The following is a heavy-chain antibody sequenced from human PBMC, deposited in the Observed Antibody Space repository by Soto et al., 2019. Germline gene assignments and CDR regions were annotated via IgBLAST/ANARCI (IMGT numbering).Heavy chain of an antibody. CDR3: ARPDRDGYNYDY. V-gene: IGHV3-23*01. CDR2: ISDSGGTT. CDR1: GFTFSSYA. D-gene: IGHD5-12*01. Sequence: EVQLLESGGGLEQPGGSLRLSCAASGFTFSSYAMNWVRQAPGKGLEWVSSISDSGGTTYYADSVQGRFTISRDNSKNTLYLQMNSLRAEDTAVYYCARPDRDGYNYDYWGQGTLVTVSS. J-gene: IGHJ4*02.